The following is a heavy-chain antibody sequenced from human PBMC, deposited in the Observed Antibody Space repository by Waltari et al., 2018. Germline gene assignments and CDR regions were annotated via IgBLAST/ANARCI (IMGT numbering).Heavy chain of an antibody. CDR1: GFTFSNYT. V-gene: IGHV3-21*01. CDR2: ISRTGSYT. Sequence: EVQLVESGGDLVKPGGSLRLSCAASGFTFSNYTMKWVRRAPGKGLEWVSSISRTGSYTYYADSVKGRFTISRDNAKKSMSLQMNNLRAEDTAVYYCASSWYDCWGQGTLVTVSS. J-gene: IGHJ5*01. CDR3: ASSWYDC.